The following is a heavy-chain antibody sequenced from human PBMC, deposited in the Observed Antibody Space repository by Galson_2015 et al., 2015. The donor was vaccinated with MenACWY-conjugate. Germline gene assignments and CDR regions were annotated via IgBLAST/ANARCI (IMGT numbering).Heavy chain of an antibody. Sequence: QSGAEVKKPGESLKISCKGSGYSFTSYWFSWVRQMPGKGLEWMGRIDPSDSYTNYSPSFQGHVTISADKSISTAYLQWSSLKASDTAMYYCARHALYSSGWYDYFDYWGQGTLVTVSS. CDR2: IDPSDSYT. CDR1: GYSFTSYW. CDR3: ARHALYSSGWYDYFDY. D-gene: IGHD6-19*01. J-gene: IGHJ4*02. V-gene: IGHV5-10-1*01.